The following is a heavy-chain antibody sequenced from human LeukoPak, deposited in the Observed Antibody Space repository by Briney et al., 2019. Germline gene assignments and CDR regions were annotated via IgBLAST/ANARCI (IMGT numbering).Heavy chain of an antibody. J-gene: IGHJ3*02. CDR1: GGSFSGYY. D-gene: IGHD5-18*01. CDR3: ARVGYSYGSAFDI. Sequence: SETLSLTCAVYGGSFSGYYWSWIRQPPGKGLEWIGEINHSGSTNYNPSLKSRVTISVDTSKNQFSLKLSSVTAADTAVYYCARVGYSYGSAFDIWGQGTMVTASS. V-gene: IGHV4-34*01. CDR2: INHSGST.